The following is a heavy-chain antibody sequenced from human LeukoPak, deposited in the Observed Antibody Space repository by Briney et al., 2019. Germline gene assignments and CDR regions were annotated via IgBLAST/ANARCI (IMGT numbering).Heavy chain of an antibody. J-gene: IGHJ4*02. CDR1: GFTFSNYN. CDR3: ARDGREGYCSSTSCPFDY. CDR2: ISSSDSTI. D-gene: IGHD2-2*01. V-gene: IGHV3-48*01. Sequence: GGSLRLSCAASGFTFSNYNMNWVRQAPGKGQEWISYISSSDSTIYYADSVKGRFTISRDNAENSLYLQMDSLRAEDTAVYYCARDGREGYCSSTSCPFDYWGQGTLVTVSS.